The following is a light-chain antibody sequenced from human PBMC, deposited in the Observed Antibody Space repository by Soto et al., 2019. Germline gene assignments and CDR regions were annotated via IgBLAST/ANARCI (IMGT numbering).Light chain of an antibody. V-gene: IGKV3-15*01. J-gene: IGKJ1*01. CDR2: DAS. CDR1: QSVRSN. CDR3: QQYDNWPRT. Sequence: EKVMTQSPATLSVSPGERATLSCRASQSVRSNLAWYQQNPGQPPRLLIYDASSRATGIPSRFSSSGSGTEFTLTISSLKSEDFAVYYCQQYDNWPRTFGQGTKVDIK.